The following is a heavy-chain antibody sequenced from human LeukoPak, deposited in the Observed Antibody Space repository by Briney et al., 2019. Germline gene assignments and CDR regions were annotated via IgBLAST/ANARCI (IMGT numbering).Heavy chain of an antibody. CDR2: ISGSGGST. CDR1: GFTFSSYA. CDR3: ARDLRAGYDFWTVSYSFDI. D-gene: IGHD3-3*01. J-gene: IGHJ3*02. Sequence: PGGSLRLSCAASGFTFSSYAMSWVRQAPGKGLEWVSAISGSGGSTYYADSVKGRFTISRDNSKNTLYLQMNSLRAEDTAVYYCARDLRAGYDFWTVSYSFDIWGQGTMVTVSS. V-gene: IGHV3-23*01.